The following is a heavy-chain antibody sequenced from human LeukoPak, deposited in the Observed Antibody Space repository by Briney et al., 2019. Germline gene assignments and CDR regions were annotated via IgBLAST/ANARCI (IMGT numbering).Heavy chain of an antibody. D-gene: IGHD6-13*01. V-gene: IGHV3-30-3*01. Sequence: PGGSLRLSCAASGFTFSSYAMHWVCQAPGKGLEWVAVISYDGSNKYYADSVKGRFTISRDNSKNTLYLQMNSLRAEDTAVYYCARERVAAAGTGSRFDYWGQGTLVTVSS. CDR3: ARERVAAAGTGSRFDY. CDR2: ISYDGSNK. J-gene: IGHJ4*02. CDR1: GFTFSSYA.